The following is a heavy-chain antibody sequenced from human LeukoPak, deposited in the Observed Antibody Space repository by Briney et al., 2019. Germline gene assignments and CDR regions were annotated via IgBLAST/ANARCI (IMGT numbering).Heavy chain of an antibody. D-gene: IGHD3-22*01. J-gene: IGHJ4*02. CDR1: GFSSRNYA. CDR2: ISGSGGST. Sequence: GGSLRLSCAASGFSSRNYAMSWVRQAPGKGLEWVSAISGSGGSTYYADSVKGRLTISRDNSKNTLYLQMNSLRAEDTAVYYCAKGTQYYYDSSGYDYWGQGTLVTVSS. CDR3: AKGTQYYYDSSGYDY. V-gene: IGHV3-23*01.